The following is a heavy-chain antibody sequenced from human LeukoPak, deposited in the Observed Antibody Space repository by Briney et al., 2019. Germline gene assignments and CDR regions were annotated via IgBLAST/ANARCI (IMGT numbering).Heavy chain of an antibody. CDR2: IWYDGSNK. Sequence: GGSLRLSCAASRFTFSNYGMHRVRQAPGKGLEWVAGIWYDGSNKYNADSVKGRFTISRDNSKNTLYLQMNSLRAEDTAVYYCARGRGYDSGTYNYAFSDYWGQGTLVTVSS. J-gene: IGHJ4*02. CDR1: RFTFSNYG. D-gene: IGHD3-22*01. CDR3: ARGRGYDSGTYNYAFSDY. V-gene: IGHV3-33*01.